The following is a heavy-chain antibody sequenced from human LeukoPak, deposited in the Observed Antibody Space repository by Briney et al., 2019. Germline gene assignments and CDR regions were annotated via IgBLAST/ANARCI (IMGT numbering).Heavy chain of an antibody. CDR2: INTVNGNT. D-gene: IGHD4-23*01. J-gene: IGHJ5*02. V-gene: IGHV1-3*04. CDR3: ARSLGGGNLVAWFDP. Sequence: ASVKVSCKASGYTFTSYAIQWVRQAPGQRLEWMGWINTVNGNTKYSQKFQDRVTITRDTSAGTAYMVLGSLRSEDTAVYYCARSLGGGNLVAWFDPWGPGTLVTVSS. CDR1: GYTFTSYA.